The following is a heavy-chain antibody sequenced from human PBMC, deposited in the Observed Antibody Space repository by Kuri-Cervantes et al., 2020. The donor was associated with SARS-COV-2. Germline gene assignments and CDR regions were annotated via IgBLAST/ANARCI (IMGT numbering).Heavy chain of an antibody. CDR1: GFNFSSYA. CDR3: AREGMVRGATFFDY. V-gene: IGHV3-30-3*01. Sequence: SYAASGFNFSSYAMHWVRQAPGKGLEWVAVISYDGSNKYYADSVKGRFTISRDNSKNTLYLQMNRLRAEDTAVYYCAREGMVRGATFFDYWGQGTLVTVSS. J-gene: IGHJ4*02. D-gene: IGHD3-10*01. CDR2: ISYDGSNK.